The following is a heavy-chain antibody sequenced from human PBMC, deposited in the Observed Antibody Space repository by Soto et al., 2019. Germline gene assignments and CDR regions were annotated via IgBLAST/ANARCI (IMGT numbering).Heavy chain of an antibody. D-gene: IGHD3-16*02. CDR3: VKDRWIDY. CDR1: GFTFSTYA. V-gene: IGHV3-64D*06. CDR2: ISSNGGST. Sequence: LRLSCSASGFTFSTYAMHWVRQAPGRGLQYVSSISSNGGSTYYPDSVKGRFTISRDNSKNTLHLQMSSLRAEDTAVYYCVKDRWIDYWGQGTLVTVSS. J-gene: IGHJ4*02.